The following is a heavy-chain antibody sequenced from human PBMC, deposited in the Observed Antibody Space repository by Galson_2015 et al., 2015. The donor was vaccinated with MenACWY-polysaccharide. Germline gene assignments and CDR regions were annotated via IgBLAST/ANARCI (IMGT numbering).Heavy chain of an antibody. V-gene: IGHV7-4-1*02. J-gene: IGHJ4*02. Sequence: SVKVSCKAFGYTFTGFSMNWVRQAPGQGPEWMGWINTDTGNPTYAQGFTGRFLFSLDTSVSTAYLQITSLKAEDTAVYYCARDSNWNFVYWGQGTLVTVSA. CDR1: GYTFTGFS. CDR3: ARDSNWNFVY. D-gene: IGHD1-20*01. CDR2: INTDTGNP.